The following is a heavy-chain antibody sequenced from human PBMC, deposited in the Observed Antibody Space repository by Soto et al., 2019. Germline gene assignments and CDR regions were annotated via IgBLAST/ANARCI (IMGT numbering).Heavy chain of an antibody. CDR3: ARDREYCSSTSCYFYYYYGMDV. J-gene: IGHJ6*02. Sequence: ESGGGVVQPGRSLRLSCAASGFTFSSYAMHWVRQAPGKGLEWVAVISYDGSNKYYADSVKGRFTISRDNSKNTLYLQMNSLRAEDTAVYYCARDREYCSSTSCYFYYYYGMDVWGQGTTVTVSS. CDR2: ISYDGSNK. V-gene: IGHV3-30-3*01. D-gene: IGHD2-2*01. CDR1: GFTFSSYA.